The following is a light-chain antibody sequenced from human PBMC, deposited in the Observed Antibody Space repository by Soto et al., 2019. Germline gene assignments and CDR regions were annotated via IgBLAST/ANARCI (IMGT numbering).Light chain of an antibody. CDR2: EVS. CDR1: SSDIGSYNL. V-gene: IGLV2-23*02. Sequence: QSVLTQPASVSGSPRQSITISFTGTSSDIGSYNLVSWYQKHPDKAPKLIIYEVSERPSGVSNRFSGSKFGNTASLTISGLRAEDEADYYCCSHAGSRTFVFGTGTKVTVL. CDR3: CSHAGSRTFV. J-gene: IGLJ1*01.